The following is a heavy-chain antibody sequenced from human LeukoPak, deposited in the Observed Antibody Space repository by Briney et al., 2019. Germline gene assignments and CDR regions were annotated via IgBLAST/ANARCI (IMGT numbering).Heavy chain of an antibody. J-gene: IGHJ6*02. D-gene: IGHD3-22*01. CDR1: GGSFSGYY. CDR3: ARGFDFPPFRYYYDSSGPRPHSKGGMDV. Sequence: SETLSLTCAVYGGSFSGYYWSWIRQPPGKGLEWIGEINHSGSTNYNPSLKSRVTISVDTSKNQFSLKLSSVTAADTAVYYCARGFDFPPFRYYYDSSGPRPHSKGGMDVWGQGTTVTVSS. CDR2: INHSGST. V-gene: IGHV4-34*01.